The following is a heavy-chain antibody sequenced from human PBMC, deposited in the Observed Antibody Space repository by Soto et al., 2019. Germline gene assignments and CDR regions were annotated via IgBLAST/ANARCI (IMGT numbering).Heavy chain of an antibody. CDR2: IYYSGSA. V-gene: IGHV4-39*01. J-gene: IGHJ6*02. D-gene: IGHD4-17*01. Sequence: QLQLQESGPGLVKPSETLSLTCTVSGGSISSSTYYWGWIRQPPGKGLEWIGMIYYSGSAYYNPARKSLVTVSIDTCKNQFALGLSSVTAADTAVYYCARHGVDYGDYSSYYYYGMDVWGRGTTVTVSS. CDR3: ARHGVDYGDYSSYYYYGMDV. CDR1: GGSISSSTYY.